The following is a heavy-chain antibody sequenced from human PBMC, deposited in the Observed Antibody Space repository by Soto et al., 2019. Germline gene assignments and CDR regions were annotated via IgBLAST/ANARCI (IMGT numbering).Heavy chain of an antibody. CDR2: INPSGGST. CDR1: GYSFTIYY. J-gene: IGHJ4*02. V-gene: IGHV1-46*01. D-gene: IGHD3-22*01. CDR3: ARDYYETRGYY. Sequence: ASVKVSCNASGYSFTIYYMHWVRQAPGQGLEWMGIINPSGGSTTYAQKFQGRVTMTRDTSTRTVYMELRSLRSDDTAVYYCARDYYETRGYYWGQGTLVTVSS.